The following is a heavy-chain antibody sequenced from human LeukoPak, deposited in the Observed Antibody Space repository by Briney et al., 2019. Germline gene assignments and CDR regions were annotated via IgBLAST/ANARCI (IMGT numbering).Heavy chain of an antibody. V-gene: IGHV3-30*04. CDR2: ISDEGRNK. CDR3: AREDSSGWFLDY. Sequence: PGRSLRLSCVASGFTFSSYEMHWVRQAPGKGLEWVADISDEGRNKYYADSVRGRFTISRDNSKDTLYLQVNSLRAEDTAVYYCAREDSSGWFLDYWGQGTLVTVSS. CDR1: GFTFSSYE. J-gene: IGHJ4*02. D-gene: IGHD6-19*01.